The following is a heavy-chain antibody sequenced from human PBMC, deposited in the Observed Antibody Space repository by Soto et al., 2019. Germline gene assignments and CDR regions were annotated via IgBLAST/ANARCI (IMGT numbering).Heavy chain of an antibody. CDR2: VSYSGST. D-gene: IGHD2-2*01. V-gene: IGHV4-39*02. J-gene: IGHJ4*02. CDR1: HCSIRSSAHY. CDR3: ARGAPGYCSSTRCRYLDN. Sequence: SGTLSLTCTVPHCSIRSSAHYWGWIRQPPGKGLEWIGSVSYSGSTFYNPSLQSRVTISVDTSKNHFSLKLTSVTAADTALFYCARGAPGYCSSTRCRYLDNWGQETLVTVPS.